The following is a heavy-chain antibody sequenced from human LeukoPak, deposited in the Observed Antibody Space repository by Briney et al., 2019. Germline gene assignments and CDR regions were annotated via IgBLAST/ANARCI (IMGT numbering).Heavy chain of an antibody. V-gene: IGHV3-23*01. CDR3: AKEDFYESSGYPPFDY. D-gene: IGHD3-22*01. Sequence: GGSLRLSCAASGFTFSGYAMSWVRQGPGKGLEWVSSISGSDGRTNYADSVKGRFTISRDNSKNTLYLQMNSLRAEDTAVYYCAKEDFYESSGYPPFDYWGQGTLVTVSS. J-gene: IGHJ4*02. CDR2: ISGSDGRT. CDR1: GFTFSGYA.